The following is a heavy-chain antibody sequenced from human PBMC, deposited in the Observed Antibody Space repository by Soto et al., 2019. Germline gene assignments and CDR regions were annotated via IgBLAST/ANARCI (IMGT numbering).Heavy chain of an antibody. CDR2: IYPGDSDT. V-gene: IGHV5-51*01. D-gene: IGHD2-21*02. CDR3: ARPYCSDDCSVDY. CDR1: GNSFNTYW. Sequence: PGESLKISCKGSGNSFNTYWIGWVRQMPGKGLEWMGIIYPGDSDTRYSPSFQGQVTISADKSINTAYLQWSSLKASDSAMYYCARPYCSDDCSVDYWGQGTLVTVSS. J-gene: IGHJ4*02.